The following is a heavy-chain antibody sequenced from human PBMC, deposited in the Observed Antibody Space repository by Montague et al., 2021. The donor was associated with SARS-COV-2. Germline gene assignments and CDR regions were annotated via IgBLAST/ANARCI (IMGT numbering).Heavy chain of an antibody. CDR3: ARIERGFWRDLVVFDV. Sequence: SQTLSLTCSVSGVSITNYYWSWIRQFPGKELGWIGTVSNTGSTNKNPSLMSRVTISRDTSSGQVSMRLRSVTAADTAFYFCARIERGFWRDLVVFDVWGPGTLVTVSS. D-gene: IGHD3-3*01. V-gene: IGHV4-59*12. CDR1: GVSITNYY. J-gene: IGHJ3*01. CDR2: VSNTGST.